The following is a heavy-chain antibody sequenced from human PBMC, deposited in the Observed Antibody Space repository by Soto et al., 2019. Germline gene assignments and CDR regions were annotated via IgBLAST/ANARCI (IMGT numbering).Heavy chain of an antibody. V-gene: IGHV3-23*01. D-gene: IGHD3-3*01. CDR2: ISGSASST. CDR1: GFTISSHA. Sequence: GGFLRLSCASSGFTISSHAMSWVRQAPGKGLEWVSAISGSASSTYFADSVKGRFTISRDNSKNTLYLQMTTLRAEDTAVYYCAKGFFPDYWGQGTLVTVSS. CDR3: AKGFFPDY. J-gene: IGHJ4*02.